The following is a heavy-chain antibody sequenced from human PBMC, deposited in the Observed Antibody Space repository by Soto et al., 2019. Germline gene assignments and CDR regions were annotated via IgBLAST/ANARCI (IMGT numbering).Heavy chain of an antibody. Sequence: ASVKVSCKASGYTFTSYGISWVRQAPGQGLEWMGWISAYNGNTNYAQKLQGRVTMTTDTSTSTAYMELRSLRSDDTAVYYCARDRARGYDILTGYYPGYYMDVWGKGTTVTVSS. CDR2: ISAYNGNT. CDR3: ARDRARGYDILTGYYPGYYMDV. D-gene: IGHD3-9*01. J-gene: IGHJ6*03. V-gene: IGHV1-18*01. CDR1: GYTFTSYG.